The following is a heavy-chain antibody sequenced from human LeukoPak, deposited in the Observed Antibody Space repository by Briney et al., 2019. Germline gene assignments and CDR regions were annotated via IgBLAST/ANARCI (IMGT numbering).Heavy chain of an antibody. CDR3: AADGRAPDDFWSGYRFDY. CDR2: INAGNGNT. D-gene: IGHD3-3*01. V-gene: IGHV1-3*01. Sequence: ASVQVSCQASGYTFTSYAMHWVRQAPGQRLEWMGWINAGNGNTKYSQKFQGRVTMTTDTSTSTAYMELRSLRSEDTAVYYCAADGRAPDDFWSGYRFDYWGQGTLVTVSS. CDR1: GYTFTSYA. J-gene: IGHJ4*02.